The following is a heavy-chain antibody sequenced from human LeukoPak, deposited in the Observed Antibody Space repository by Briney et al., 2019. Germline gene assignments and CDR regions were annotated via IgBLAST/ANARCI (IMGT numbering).Heavy chain of an antibody. Sequence: SETLSLTCTVSGGSISSYYWSWIRQPPGKGLEWIGYIYHSGSTYYNPSLKSRVTISVDRSKNQFSLKLSSVTAADTAVYYCARVEMATAGFDYWGQGTLVTVSS. CDR1: GGSISSYY. D-gene: IGHD5-24*01. CDR3: ARVEMATAGFDY. CDR2: IYHSGST. J-gene: IGHJ4*02. V-gene: IGHV4-59*12.